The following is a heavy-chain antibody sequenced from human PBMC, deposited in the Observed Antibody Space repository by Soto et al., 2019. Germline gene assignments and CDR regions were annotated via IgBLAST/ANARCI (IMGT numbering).Heavy chain of an antibody. D-gene: IGHD3-10*01. Sequence: ASVKVSCKASGYTFIDYDINWVRQAAGQGLEWMGWMNPNTGNTAYAQKFQGRLTLTRDTSTSTAYMDLSSLTSEDTAVYFCARGFNSYSERWAQGTLVTVSS. CDR3: ARGFNSYSER. CDR1: GYTFIDYD. V-gene: IGHV1-8*01. CDR2: MNPNTGNT. J-gene: IGHJ4*02.